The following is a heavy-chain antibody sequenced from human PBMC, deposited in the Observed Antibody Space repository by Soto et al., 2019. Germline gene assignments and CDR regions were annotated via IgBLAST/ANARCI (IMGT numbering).Heavy chain of an antibody. CDR1: GGSISSYY. CDR3: ARIAAAGIEWFDP. CDR2: IYYSGST. J-gene: IGHJ5*02. Sequence: SETLSLTCTVSGGSISSYYWSWIRQPPGKGLEWIGYIYYSGSTNYNPSLKSRVTISVDTSKNQFSLKLSSVTAADTAVYYCARIAAAGIEWFDPWGQGTLVTVSS. V-gene: IGHV4-59*01. D-gene: IGHD6-13*01.